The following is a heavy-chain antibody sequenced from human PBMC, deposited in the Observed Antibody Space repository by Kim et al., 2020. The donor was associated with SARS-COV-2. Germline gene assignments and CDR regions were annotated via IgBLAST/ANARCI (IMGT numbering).Heavy chain of an antibody. Sequence: TRYSQKFQDRVSITRDTSATTAYLELSGLRSEDTAVYYCAREAVAGSFDYWGQGTLVTVSS. J-gene: IGHJ4*02. CDR2: T. CDR3: AREAVAGSFDY. D-gene: IGHD6-19*01. V-gene: IGHV1-3*01.